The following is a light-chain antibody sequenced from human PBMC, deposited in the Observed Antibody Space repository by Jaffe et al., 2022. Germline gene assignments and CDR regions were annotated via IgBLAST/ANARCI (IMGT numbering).Light chain of an antibody. CDR3: QQYKKWPPEPT. Sequence: EIVMTQSPATLSVSPGERATLSCRASQSVSSNLAWYQQKPGQAPRLLIYGASTRATGIPARFDGRGSGTEFTLTISSLQSEDFAVYYCQQYKKWPPEPTFGGGTKVEIK. CDR2: GAS. CDR1: QSVSSN. J-gene: IGKJ4*01. V-gene: IGKV3-15*01.